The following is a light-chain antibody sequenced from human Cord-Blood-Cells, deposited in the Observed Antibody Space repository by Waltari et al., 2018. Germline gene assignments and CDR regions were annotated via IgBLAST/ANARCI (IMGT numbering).Light chain of an antibody. V-gene: IGKV4-1*01. Sequence: DIVMTQYLDPLAVSLGERATINCKSSPSVLYSSNNKHYLAWYQQKPGQPPKLLIYWASTRESGVPDRFSGSGSGTDFTLTISSLQAEYVAVYYCQQYYSTPLTFGPGTKVDIK. CDR1: PSVLYSSNNKHY. CDR3: QQYYSTPLT. J-gene: IGKJ3*01. CDR2: WAS.